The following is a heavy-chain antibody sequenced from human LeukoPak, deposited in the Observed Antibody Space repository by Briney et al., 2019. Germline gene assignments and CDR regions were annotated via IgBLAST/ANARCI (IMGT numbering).Heavy chain of an antibody. CDR3: AREIYGSGSYYLYNWFDP. J-gene: IGHJ5*02. CDR1: GFTFSDYY. Sequence: GRSLRLSCATSGFTFSDYYRSWIRQAPGKWLGWVSYISSTSSYTNYAASVKGRFTISRDNSKNTLYLEMNSLRAEDTAVYYCAREIYGSGSYYLYNWFDPWGQGTLVTVSS. CDR2: ISSTSSYT. D-gene: IGHD3-10*01. V-gene: IGHV3-11*06.